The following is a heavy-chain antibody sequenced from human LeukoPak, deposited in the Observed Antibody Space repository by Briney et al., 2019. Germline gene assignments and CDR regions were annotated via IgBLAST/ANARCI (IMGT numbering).Heavy chain of an antibody. CDR1: GGSISSYD. CDR2: IYYSGST. J-gene: IGHJ3*02. D-gene: IGHD5-18*01. CDR3: ARDDLRAGRYSRAFHAFDI. V-gene: IGHV4-59*01. Sequence: SETLSLACTVSGGSISSYDSSWIRKPPGKGLEWMGYIYYSGSTNYNPSPKSRITISVDTSTTQSSLKMSSVTAPGTAVCYCARDDLRAGRYSRAFHAFDIWGQGTMVTVSS.